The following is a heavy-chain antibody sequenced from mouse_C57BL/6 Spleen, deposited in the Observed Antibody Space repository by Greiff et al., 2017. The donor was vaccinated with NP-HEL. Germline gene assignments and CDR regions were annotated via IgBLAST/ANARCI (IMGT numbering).Heavy chain of an antibody. Sequence: EVQVVESGGGLVKPGGSLKLSCAASGFTFSSYAMSWVRQTPEKRLEWVATISDGGSYTYYPDNVKGRFTISRDNAKNNLYLQMSHLKSEDTAMYYCTRTVVVYYFDYWGQGTTLTVSS. J-gene: IGHJ2*01. D-gene: IGHD1-1*01. V-gene: IGHV5-4*01. CDR1: GFTFSSYA. CDR2: ISDGGSYT. CDR3: TRTVVVYYFDY.